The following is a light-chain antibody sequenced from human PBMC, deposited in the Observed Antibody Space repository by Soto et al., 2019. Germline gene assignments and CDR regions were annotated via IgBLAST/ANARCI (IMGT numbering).Light chain of an antibody. Sequence: QSVLTQPPSASGTPGQRVTISCSGSRSNIGKNSVYWFQQFPGTTANLLIFNQSRRPSAVPDRFSGSRSGTSASLAISGLRVEDEADYYCALWDDTLHGWEFGGGTKLTVL. CDR2: NQS. V-gene: IGLV1-47*01. CDR1: RSNIGKNS. J-gene: IGLJ3*02. CDR3: ALWDDTLHGWE.